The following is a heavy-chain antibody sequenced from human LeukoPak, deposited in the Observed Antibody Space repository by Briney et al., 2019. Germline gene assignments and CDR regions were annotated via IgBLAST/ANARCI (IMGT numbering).Heavy chain of an antibody. J-gene: IGHJ4*02. CDR3: ARSLSGSCYSGIDY. CDR2: ISYDGSNK. D-gene: IGHD2-15*01. CDR1: GFTFSSYA. Sequence: GGSLRLSCAASGFTFSSYAMHWVRQAPGKGLEWVAVISYDGSNKYYADSVKGRFTISRDNSKNTLYLQMNSLRAEDTAVYYCARSLSGSCYSGIDYWGQGTLVTASS. V-gene: IGHV3-30*01.